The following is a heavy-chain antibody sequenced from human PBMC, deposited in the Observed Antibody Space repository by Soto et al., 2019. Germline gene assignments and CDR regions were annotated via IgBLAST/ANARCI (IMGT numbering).Heavy chain of an antibody. CDR3: ARDRGAY. CDR2: MSYDGSNK. J-gene: IGHJ4*02. CDR1: GFTFSSYA. V-gene: IGHV3-30-3*01. Sequence: QVQLVESGGGVVQPGRSLRLSCAASGFTFSSYAMHWVRRAPGKGLEWMAVMSYDGSNKYYADSVKGRFTISRDNSKNTPYLRMNSLRPEDTALYYCARDRGAYWGQGTLVIVSS. D-gene: IGHD3-16*01.